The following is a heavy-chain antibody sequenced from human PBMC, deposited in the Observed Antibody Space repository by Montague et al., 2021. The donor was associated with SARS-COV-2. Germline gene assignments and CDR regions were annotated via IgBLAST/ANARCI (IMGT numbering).Heavy chain of an antibody. CDR3: ARGAGYSYGVDY. CDR2: IYYSGSS. J-gene: IGHJ4*02. D-gene: IGHD5-18*01. Sequence: SETLSLTCTVSGASVSSGSHYWIWIRQPPGKGLEFIGYIYYSGSSKYNPSLKSRVTISVDTSTNQVSLKVSSVTAADSAVYFCARGAGYSYGVDYWAQGTLVTVSS. CDR1: GASVSSGSHY. V-gene: IGHV4-61*01.